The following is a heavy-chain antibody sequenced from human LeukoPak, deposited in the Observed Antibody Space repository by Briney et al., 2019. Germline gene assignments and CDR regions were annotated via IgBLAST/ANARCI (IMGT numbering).Heavy chain of an antibody. CDR1: GGSISSSSYY. CDR2: IYYSGST. J-gene: IGHJ4*02. Sequence: SETLSLTCAVSGGSISSSSYYWGWIRQPPGRGREGIGSIYYSGSTYYTPSLKSRVTISVDTSKKQFSLKLSSVTAADTAVYYCARTTDSSSWYFFYYWGQGTLVTVSS. D-gene: IGHD6-13*01. V-gene: IGHV4-39*01. CDR3: ARTTDSSSWYFFYY.